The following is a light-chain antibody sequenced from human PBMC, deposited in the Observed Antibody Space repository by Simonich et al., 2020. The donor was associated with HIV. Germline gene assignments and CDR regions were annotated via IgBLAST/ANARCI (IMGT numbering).Light chain of an antibody. CDR3: QQRSHWPT. Sequence: EIVMTQSPATLSVSPGERATLSCRASQSVISSLAWYQQKPGQAPRLLIYDASNRATGIPARFSGSGSGTDFTLTISSLEPEDFAIYYCQQRSHWPTFGQGTKVEIK. V-gene: IGKV3-11*01. CDR2: DAS. CDR1: QSVISS. J-gene: IGKJ1*01.